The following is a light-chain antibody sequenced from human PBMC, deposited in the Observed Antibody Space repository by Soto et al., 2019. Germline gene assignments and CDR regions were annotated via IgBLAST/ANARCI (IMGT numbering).Light chain of an antibody. V-gene: IGKV3-20*01. J-gene: IGKJ1*01. CDR3: QHYGSSPWT. Sequence: EIVLTQSPGTLSLSPGERATLSCRASQSVSSSYLAWYQQKPGKAPRLLIYGASSRATGIPDRFSGSGSGTDFTLTISRLEPEDFAVYYCQHYGSSPWTFGQGTKVEIK. CDR2: GAS. CDR1: QSVSSSY.